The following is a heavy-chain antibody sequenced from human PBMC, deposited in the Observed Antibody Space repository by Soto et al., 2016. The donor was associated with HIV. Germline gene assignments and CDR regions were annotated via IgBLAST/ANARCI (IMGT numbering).Heavy chain of an antibody. J-gene: IGHJ4*02. CDR1: GYTFTANY. V-gene: IGHV1-2*02. D-gene: IGHD2-15*01. CDR2: INPNNGDT. Sequence: HLVQSGAEVKKPGALVKVSCKASGYTFTANYIQWVRQTPGQGLEWMGWINPNNGDTRYAQKFQGRVTMTRDTSINTAYLELSSLRTDDAAVYYCAKDCGLGGTRDYWGQGTLVTVSS. CDR3: AKDCGLGGTRDY.